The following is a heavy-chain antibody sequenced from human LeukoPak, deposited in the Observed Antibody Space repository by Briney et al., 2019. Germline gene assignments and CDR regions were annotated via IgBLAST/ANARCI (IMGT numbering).Heavy chain of an antibody. V-gene: IGHV1-2*02. D-gene: IGHD3-3*02. J-gene: IGHJ4*02. Sequence: EASVKLSCKASGYTFTGYYMHWVRQAPGQGLEWMGWINPNSGGTNYAQKFQGRVTMTRDTSISTAYMELSRLRSDDTAVYYCAFEVSALAFEYWGQGTLVTVSS. CDR3: AFEVSALAFEY. CDR2: INPNSGGT. CDR1: GYTFTGYY.